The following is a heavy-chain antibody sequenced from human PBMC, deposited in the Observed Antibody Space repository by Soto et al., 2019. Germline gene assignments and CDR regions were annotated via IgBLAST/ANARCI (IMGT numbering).Heavy chain of an antibody. J-gene: IGHJ4*02. D-gene: IGHD1-26*01. CDR2: TYYRSKWYN. V-gene: IGHV6-1*01. Sequence: SQTLSLTCAISGDRVSSNSAAWNWIRQSPSRGLEWLGRTYYRSKWYNEYAVSVKSRITINPDTSKNQFSLQLNSVTPEDTAAYYCARAKAPSGSFAFDYWGQGSLVTVSS. CDR3: ARAKAPSGSFAFDY. CDR1: GDRVSSNSAA.